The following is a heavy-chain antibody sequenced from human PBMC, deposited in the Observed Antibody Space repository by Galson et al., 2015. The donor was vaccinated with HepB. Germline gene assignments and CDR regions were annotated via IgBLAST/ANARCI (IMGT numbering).Heavy chain of an antibody. CDR3: ARVTSTHNFGRSRYSFYYYGMDV. CDR2: INTNTGTP. Sequence: VSCKASGYTFTSYVINWVRQAPGQGLEWMGGINTNTGTPTYAQGFTGRFVFSLDTSVTTAHLQISSLKPEDTAVYYCARVTSTHNFGRSRYSFYYYGMDVWGQGTTVTVPS. D-gene: IGHD1-20*01. J-gene: IGHJ6*02. V-gene: IGHV7-4-1*02. CDR1: GYTFTSYV.